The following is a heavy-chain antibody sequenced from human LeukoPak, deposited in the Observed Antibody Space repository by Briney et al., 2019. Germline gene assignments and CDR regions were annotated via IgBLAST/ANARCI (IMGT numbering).Heavy chain of an antibody. CDR1: GFTFSSYA. J-gene: IGHJ4*02. V-gene: IGHV3-64*02. CDR3: ARMTLYGSGTVD. D-gene: IGHD3-10*01. Sequence: GGSLRLSCAASGFTFSSYAMHWVRQAPGKGLEYVSGISSNGGSTYYAGSVKGRFTISRDNSKNTVNLQMGSLRIEDTAVYHCARMTLYGSGTVDWGQGTLVTVSS. CDR2: ISSNGGST.